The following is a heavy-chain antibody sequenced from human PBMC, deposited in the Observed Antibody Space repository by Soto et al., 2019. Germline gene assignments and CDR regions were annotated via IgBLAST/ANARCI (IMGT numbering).Heavy chain of an antibody. CDR3: PQIPYAVAPWGGAFEI. CDR1: GFSITAGGMG. Sequence: TLVNPTQTLTLTCTFSGFSITAGGMGVSWFRQPPGKALEWLALIDSDDDKFYSTSLKTRLTISKDTSKSQVVLRLTNMDPMDTGTYFCPQIPYAVAPWGGAFEIWGRGTKVTVSS. CDR2: IDSDDDK. D-gene: IGHD6-19*01. V-gene: IGHV2-70*12. J-gene: IGHJ3*02.